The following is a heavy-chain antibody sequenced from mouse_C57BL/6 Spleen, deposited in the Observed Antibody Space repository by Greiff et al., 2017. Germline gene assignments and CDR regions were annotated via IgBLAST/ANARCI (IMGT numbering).Heavy chain of an antibody. V-gene: IGHV5-6*02. CDR2: ISSGGSYT. D-gene: IGHD2-3*01. J-gene: IGHJ2*01. Sequence: EVKLEESGGDLVKPGGSLKLSCAASGFTFSSYGMSWVRQTPDKRLEWVATISSGGSYTYYPDSVKGRFTISRDNAKNTLYLQMSSLKSEDTAMYYCAIGDGYYGFFDYWGQGTTLTVSS. CDR3: AIGDGYYGFFDY. CDR1: GFTFSSYG.